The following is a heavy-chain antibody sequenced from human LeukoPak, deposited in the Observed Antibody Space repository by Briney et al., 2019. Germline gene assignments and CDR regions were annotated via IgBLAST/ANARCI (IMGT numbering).Heavy chain of an antibody. CDR3: AKDLGSSVPSGAFDI. CDR1: GFTFSSYG. V-gene: IGHV3-30*18. Sequence: GGSLRLSCAASGFTFSSYGMHWVRQAPGKGLEWVAVISYDGSNKYYADSVEGRFTISRDNSKNTLYLQLNSLRAEDTAVYYCAKDLGSSVPSGAFDIWGQGTMVTVSS. CDR2: ISYDGSNK. D-gene: IGHD6-13*01. J-gene: IGHJ3*02.